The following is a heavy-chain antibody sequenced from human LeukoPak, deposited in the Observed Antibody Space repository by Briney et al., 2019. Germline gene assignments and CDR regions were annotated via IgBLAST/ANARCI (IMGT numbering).Heavy chain of an antibody. J-gene: IGHJ5*02. D-gene: IGHD3-16*01. CDR3: ARAEGGFDP. CDR2: IYYSGST. V-gene: IGHV4-39*07. CDR1: GGSISSSSYY. Sequence: SEILSLTCTVSGGSISSSSYYWGWIRQPPGKGLEWIGSIYYSGSTYYNPSLKSRVTISVDTSKNQFSLKLSSVTAADTAVYYCARAEGGFDPWGQGILVTVSS.